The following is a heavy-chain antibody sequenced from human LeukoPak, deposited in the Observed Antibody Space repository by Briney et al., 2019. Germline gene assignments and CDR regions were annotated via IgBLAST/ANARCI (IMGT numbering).Heavy chain of an antibody. CDR1: GFTFTNYA. Sequence: GTSLRLSCVASGFTFTNYAMSWVRQAPGKGLEWVSAITASGGTSHYPDSVKGRFTISRDNSKNTLYMQVNSLRAEDTAVYYCAKWGDFDVLTGYYGPDYWGQGTLVTVSS. D-gene: IGHD3-9*01. CDR2: ITASGGTS. V-gene: IGHV3-23*01. J-gene: IGHJ4*02. CDR3: AKWGDFDVLTGYYGPDY.